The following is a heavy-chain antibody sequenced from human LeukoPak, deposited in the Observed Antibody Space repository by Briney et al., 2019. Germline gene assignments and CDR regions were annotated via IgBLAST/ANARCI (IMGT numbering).Heavy chain of an antibody. J-gene: IGHJ4*02. V-gene: IGHV1-8*03. Sequence: GASVKVSCKASGYTFTSYDINWVRQATGQGLEWMGWMNPNSGNTGYAQKFQGRVTITRNTSISTAYMELSSLRSGDTAVYYCARGTQSPGFDYWGQGTLVTVSS. CDR1: GYTFTSYD. CDR2: MNPNSGNT. CDR3: ARGTQSPGFDY.